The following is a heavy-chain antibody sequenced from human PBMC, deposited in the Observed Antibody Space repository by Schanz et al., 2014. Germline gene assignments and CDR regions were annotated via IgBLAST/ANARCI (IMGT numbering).Heavy chain of an antibody. D-gene: IGHD1-7*01. CDR3: ARDSWNYEGEIFDI. Sequence: QVQLVQSGAEVKKPGSSVKVSCKATGDTFDNFGISWVRQAPGQWPEWIGRFMSFLGIPNLAQKFQDRVTMTAHKATSTAYMELSGLRSEDTAMYYCARDSWNYEGEIFDIWCQGPVVTVSS. V-gene: IGHV1-69*04. CDR2: FMSFLGIP. CDR1: GDTFDNFG. J-gene: IGHJ3*02.